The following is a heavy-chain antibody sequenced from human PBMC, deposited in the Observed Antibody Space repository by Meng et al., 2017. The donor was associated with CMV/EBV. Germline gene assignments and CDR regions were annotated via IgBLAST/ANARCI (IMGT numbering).Heavy chain of an antibody. CDR3: ARDGTIAAAGHSYYYYGMDV. D-gene: IGHD6-13*01. Sequence: GASLKISCAASGFTFSSYWMSWVRPAPRKGLEWVANIKQDGSEKYYVDSVKGRFTITRDNAKNSLYLQMNSLRAEDTAVYYCARDGTIAAAGHSYYYYGMDVWGQGTTVTVSS. J-gene: IGHJ6*02. CDR1: GFTFSSYW. V-gene: IGHV3-7*01. CDR2: IKQDGSEK.